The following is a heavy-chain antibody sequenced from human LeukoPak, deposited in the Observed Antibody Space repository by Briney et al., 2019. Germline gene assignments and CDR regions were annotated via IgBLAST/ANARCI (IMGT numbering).Heavy chain of an antibody. CDR1: GLFFSTNW. CDR2: IKPDGRDK. CDR3: ASWEASTNY. J-gene: IGHJ4*02. D-gene: IGHD1-26*01. V-gene: IGHV3-7*01. Sequence: PGGSLRLSCAASGLFFSTNWMSWVRQAPGKGLEWVATIKPDGRDKYYVDSVKGRFTMSRDNGKNSAYLQMNSLRAEDTAVYYCASWEASTNYWGQGTLVTVSS.